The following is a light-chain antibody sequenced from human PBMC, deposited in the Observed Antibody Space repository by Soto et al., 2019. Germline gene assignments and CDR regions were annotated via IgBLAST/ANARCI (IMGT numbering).Light chain of an antibody. J-gene: IGLJ2*01. CDR1: RSDIGAYNF. Sequence: QSALTQPASVSGSPGQSITISCTGTRSDIGAYNFVSWYQQHPGEVPKLILYDVNVRPSGGSNRFSGSKSGNTASLTISGRQAEDEADYYCTSWTTSTTMIFGGGTKLTVL. CDR3: TSWTTSTTMI. CDR2: DVN. V-gene: IGLV2-14*03.